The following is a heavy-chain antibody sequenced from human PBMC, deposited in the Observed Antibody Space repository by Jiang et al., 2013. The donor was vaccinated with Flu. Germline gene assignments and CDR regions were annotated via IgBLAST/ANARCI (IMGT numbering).Heavy chain of an antibody. J-gene: IGHJ3*02. V-gene: IGHV3-11*05. D-gene: IGHD1-14*01. Sequence: SVKGRFTISRDNAKNSLYLQMNSLRAEDTAVYYCATEGTWSYSFDIWGQGTMVTVSS. CDR3: ATEGTWSYSFDI.